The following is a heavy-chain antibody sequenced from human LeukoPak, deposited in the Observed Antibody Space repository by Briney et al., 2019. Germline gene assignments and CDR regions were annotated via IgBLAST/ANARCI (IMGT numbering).Heavy chain of an antibody. CDR1: GFTFSDYY. J-gene: IGHJ4*02. V-gene: IGHV3-11*03. Sequence: GGSLRLSCADSGFTFSDYYMSWMRQAPGKGLEWVSYISSSSTYTNYADSVKGRFTIPRDNARNSLYLQMSSLRADDTAVYYGARRMTSVTTFDYTGPGTLVTVSS. CDR3: ARRMTSVTTFDY. CDR2: ISSSSTYT. D-gene: IGHD4-17*01.